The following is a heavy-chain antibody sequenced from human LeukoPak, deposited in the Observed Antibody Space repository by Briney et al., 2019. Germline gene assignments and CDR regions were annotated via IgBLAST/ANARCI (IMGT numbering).Heavy chain of an antibody. J-gene: IGHJ5*02. Sequence: PGGSLRLSCAASGFTFSSIAMSWVRQAPGKGLEWVSAISASGGSTFYADSVKGRFTISRDNSKNTLYLQMISLRAEDTAVYYCAKTSEFESSVYWFDPWGQGTLVTVSS. D-gene: IGHD3-22*01. V-gene: IGHV3-23*01. CDR1: GFTFSSIA. CDR2: ISASGGST. CDR3: AKTSEFESSVYWFDP.